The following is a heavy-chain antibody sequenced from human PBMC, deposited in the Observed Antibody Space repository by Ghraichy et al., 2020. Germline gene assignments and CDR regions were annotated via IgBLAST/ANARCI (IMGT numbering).Heavy chain of an antibody. CDR3: ATCPAVGDDWYFDP. D-gene: IGHD3-16*01. CDR1: GFTFGAYG. CDR2: IWYDGSKQ. V-gene: IGHV3-33*03. J-gene: IGHJ2*01. Sequence: GESLNISCAASGFTFGAYGMHWVRQAPGKGLEWLAVIWYDGSKQYYAESVKGRCTISRDNSRNTLYLQLNSLRVEDTAVYYCATCPAVGDDWYFDPWGRGTLVSVSS.